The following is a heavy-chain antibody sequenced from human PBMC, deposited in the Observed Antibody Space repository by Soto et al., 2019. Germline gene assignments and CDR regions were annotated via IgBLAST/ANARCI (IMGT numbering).Heavy chain of an antibody. D-gene: IGHD2-2*02. J-gene: IGHJ4*02. CDR2: ISGSGGST. V-gene: IGHV3-23*01. Sequence: GGSLRLSCAASGFTFSSYAMSWVRQAPGKGLEWVSAISGSGGSTYYADSVKGRFTISRDNSKNTLYLQMNSLRAEDTAVYYCAKGINIVVVPAAIHFDYWGQGTLVTVSS. CDR3: AKGINIVVVPAAIHFDY. CDR1: GFTFSSYA.